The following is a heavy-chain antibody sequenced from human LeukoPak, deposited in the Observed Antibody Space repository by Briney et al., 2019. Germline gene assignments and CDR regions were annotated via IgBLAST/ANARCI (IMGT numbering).Heavy chain of an antibody. J-gene: IGHJ4*02. Sequence: KPSETLSLTCAVYGGSFSGYYWSWIRQPPGKGLEWIGEINHSGSTNYNPSLKSRVTISVDTSKNQFSLKLSSVTAADTAVYYCASRNAKHSGSYYHWGQGTLVTVSS. CDR1: GGSFSGYY. CDR3: ASRNAKHSGSYYH. CDR2: INHSGST. D-gene: IGHD1-26*01. V-gene: IGHV4-34*01.